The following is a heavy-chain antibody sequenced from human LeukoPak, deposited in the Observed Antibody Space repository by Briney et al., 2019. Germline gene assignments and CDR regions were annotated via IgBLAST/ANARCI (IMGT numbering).Heavy chain of an antibody. CDR2: IYSGGST. CDR3: ARENVQGYYYYYGMDV. V-gene: IGHV3-66*01. CDR1: GFTFSSNY. Sequence: PGGSLRLSCAASGFTFSSNYMSWVRQAPGKGLEWVSVIYSGGSTYYADSVKGRFTISRDNSKNTLYLQMNSLRAEDTAVYYCARENVQGYYYYYGMDVWGQGTTVTVSS. J-gene: IGHJ6*02. D-gene: IGHD1-1*01.